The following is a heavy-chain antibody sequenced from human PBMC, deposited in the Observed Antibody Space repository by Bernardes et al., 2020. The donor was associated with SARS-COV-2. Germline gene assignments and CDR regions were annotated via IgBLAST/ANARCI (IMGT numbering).Heavy chain of an antibody. CDR2: ISGSGGST. V-gene: IGHV3-23*01. D-gene: IGHD1-1*01. J-gene: IGHJ6*02. CDR1: GFTFSRNA. CDR3: AKCVQGSYAMDV. Sequence: GSLRLSCAASGFTFSRNAMTWVRQAPRKGLEWLSGISGSGGSTYYADSVKGRFTISRNNSKDTLYLEMNSLKAEDTAVYYCAKCVQGSYAMDVWGQGTTVTVS.